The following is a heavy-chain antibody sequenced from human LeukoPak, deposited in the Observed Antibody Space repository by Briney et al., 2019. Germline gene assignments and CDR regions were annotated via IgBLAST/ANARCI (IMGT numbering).Heavy chain of an antibody. J-gene: IGHJ4*02. CDR1: GYTFTSYG. CDR2: ISAYNGDT. CDR3: ARDLPYSSSWESIDY. Sequence: ASVKVSCKASGYTFTSYGINWVRQAPGQGLEWMGWISAYNGDTNYAQKLQGRVTMTTDTSTSTAYMELRSLRSDDTAVYYCARDLPYSSSWESIDYWGQGTLVTVSS. V-gene: IGHV1-18*01. D-gene: IGHD6-13*01.